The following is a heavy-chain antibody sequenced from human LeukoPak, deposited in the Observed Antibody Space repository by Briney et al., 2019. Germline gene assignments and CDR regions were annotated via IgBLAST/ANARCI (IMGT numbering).Heavy chain of an antibody. CDR2: IRYDGSNK. J-gene: IGHJ4*02. Sequence: GGSLRLSCAASGFTFSNFGMHLVRQAPGKGLEWVAFIRYDGSNKYYADSVKGRFTISRDNSKNTLYLQMNSLRAEDTAVYYCARDWFHAIDYWGQGTLVTVSS. D-gene: IGHD2/OR15-2a*01. CDR1: GFTFSNFG. V-gene: IGHV3-30*02. CDR3: ARDWFHAIDY.